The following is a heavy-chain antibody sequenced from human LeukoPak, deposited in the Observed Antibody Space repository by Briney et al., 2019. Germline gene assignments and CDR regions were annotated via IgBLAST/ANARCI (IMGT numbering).Heavy chain of an antibody. CDR3: ARDRRKLEDPPGDY. CDR1: GYTFTRYR. Sequence: ASVKVSCKSSGYTFTRYRFNWLRQAPGHGLEWMGWISAYNGNTNYAQNFQGRVTMTTDTSTSTVYMELRGLRSDDTAVYYCARDRRKLEDPPGDYWGQGTLVTVSS. J-gene: IGHJ4*02. D-gene: IGHD3-10*01. CDR2: ISAYNGNT. V-gene: IGHV1-18*04.